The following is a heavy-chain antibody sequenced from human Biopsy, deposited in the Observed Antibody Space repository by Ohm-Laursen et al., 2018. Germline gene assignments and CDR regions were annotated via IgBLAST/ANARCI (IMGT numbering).Heavy chain of an antibody. CDR3: ARGMRSSGWPYFDS. CDR2: IYDRGSTA. J-gene: IGHJ4*02. CDR1: GDSVSSGSFY. D-gene: IGHD6-19*01. Sequence: TLSLTCTVSGDSVSSGSFYWTWIRQPPGQGLEYIVYIYDRGSTANYNPSLESRVTMSADMPKNQFSLKLSSVTAADTAIYYCARGMRSSGWPYFDSWGQGTLVTVSS. V-gene: IGHV4-61*01.